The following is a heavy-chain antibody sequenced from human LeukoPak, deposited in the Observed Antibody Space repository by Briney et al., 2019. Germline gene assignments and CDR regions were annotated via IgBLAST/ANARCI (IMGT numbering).Heavy chain of an antibody. D-gene: IGHD5-12*01. CDR2: FYNSGST. V-gene: IGHV4-4*07. CDR3: ARVRYSGYDRAEGYYFDY. J-gene: IGHJ4*02. Sequence: PSETLSLTCSVSGASINNYYWSWIRQPAGKGLEFIGLFYNSGSTNCNPSLKSRVTMSVDTSKNQFSLKLSSVTAADTAVYYCARVRYSGYDRAEGYYFDYWGQGTLVTVSS. CDR1: GASINNYY.